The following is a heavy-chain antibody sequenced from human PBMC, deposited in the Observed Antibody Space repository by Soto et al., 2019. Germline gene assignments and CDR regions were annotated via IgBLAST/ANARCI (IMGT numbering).Heavy chain of an antibody. CDR2: ISGSGGST. CDR1: GFTFSSYA. D-gene: IGHD6-19*01. V-gene: IGHV3-23*01. CDR3: AKDGDSSGWYYYYYGMDV. Sequence: EVQLLESGGGLVQPGGSLRLSCAASGFTFSSYAMSWVRQAPGKGLEWVSAISGSGGSTYYADSVKSQFTISRDNSKNTLYLQMNSLRAEDTAVYYCAKDGDSSGWYYYYYGMDVWGQGTTVTVSS. J-gene: IGHJ6*02.